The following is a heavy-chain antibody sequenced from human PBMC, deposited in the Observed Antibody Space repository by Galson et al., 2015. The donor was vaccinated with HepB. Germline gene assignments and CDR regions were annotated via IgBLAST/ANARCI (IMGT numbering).Heavy chain of an antibody. CDR2: ISYDGSNK. Sequence: SLRLSCAASGFTFSSYAMHWVRQAPGKGLEWVAVISYDGSNKYYADSVKGRFTISRDNSKNTLYLQMNSLRAEDTAVYYCARDLAPPYDFWSGYYPDAFDIWGQGTMVTVSS. CDR3: ARDLAPPYDFWSGYYPDAFDI. J-gene: IGHJ3*02. CDR1: GFTFSSYA. V-gene: IGHV3-30-3*01. D-gene: IGHD3-3*01.